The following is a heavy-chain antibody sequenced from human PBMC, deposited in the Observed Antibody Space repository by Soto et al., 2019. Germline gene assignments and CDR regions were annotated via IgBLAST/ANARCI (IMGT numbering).Heavy chain of an antibody. J-gene: IGHJ4*02. CDR2: INPNSGGT. CDR1: GYTFTGHY. V-gene: IGHV1-2*04. D-gene: IGHD3-3*01. CDR3: ARSSKTYYDFRSGYWFDY. Sequence: GASVKVSCKASGYTFTGHYMHWVRQAPGQGLEWMGWINPNSGGTNYEQKFQGWVTMTRDTSISTAYMELSRLRSDDTAVYYCARSSKTYYDFRSGYWFDYWGQGTLVTVSS.